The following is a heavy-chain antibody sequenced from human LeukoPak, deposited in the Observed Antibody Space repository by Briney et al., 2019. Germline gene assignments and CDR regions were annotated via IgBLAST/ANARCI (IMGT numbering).Heavy chain of an antibody. D-gene: IGHD4-11*01. CDR1: GYTLTAYY. CDR3: AREQSKDGAFDI. J-gene: IGHJ3*02. CDR2: INPNSGGT. V-gene: IGHV1-2*02. Sequence: PRASVKVSCKASGYTLTAYYMHWVRQAPGQGLEWMGWINPNSGGTNYTQKFQGRVTMTRGTSISTAYMELSRLKSDDTAVYYCAREQSKDGAFDIWGQGTMVTVSS.